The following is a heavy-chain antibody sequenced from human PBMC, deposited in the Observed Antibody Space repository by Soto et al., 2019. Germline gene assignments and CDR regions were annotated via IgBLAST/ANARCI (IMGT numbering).Heavy chain of an antibody. CDR2: IDSDGNST. D-gene: IGHD1-1*01. Sequence: GGSLRLSCSASGFTFSSYWMHWVRQGPGKGLVWVSHIDSDGNSTTYADSVKGRFTISRDNSKNTLYLQMNSLRAEDTAVYYCAKDQGKGAGTPSPTLLYYYYGMDVWGQGTTVTVSS. CDR3: AKDQGKGAGTPSPTLLYYYYGMDV. J-gene: IGHJ6*02. V-gene: IGHV3-74*01. CDR1: GFTFSSYW.